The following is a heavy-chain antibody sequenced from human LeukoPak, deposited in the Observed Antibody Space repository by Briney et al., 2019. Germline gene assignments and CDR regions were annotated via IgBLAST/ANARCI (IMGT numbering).Heavy chain of an antibody. Sequence: GGSLRLSCAASGFTFSSYGMHWVRQAPGKGLEWVAVISYDGSNKYYADSVKGRFTISRDNSKNTPYLQMNSLRAEDTAVYYCATWDTGYSSIVGATTGVDYWGQGTLVTVSS. CDR2: ISYDGSNK. V-gene: IGHV3-30*03. J-gene: IGHJ4*02. D-gene: IGHD1-26*01. CDR1: GFTFSSYG. CDR3: ATWDTGYSSIVGATTGVDY.